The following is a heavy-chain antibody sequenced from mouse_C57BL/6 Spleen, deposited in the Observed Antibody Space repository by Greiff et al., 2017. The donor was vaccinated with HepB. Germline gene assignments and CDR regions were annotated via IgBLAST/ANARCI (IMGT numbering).Heavy chain of an antibody. CDR2: INPSTGGT. J-gene: IGHJ2*01. D-gene: IGHD1-1*01. CDR1: GYSFTGYY. CDR3: ARSLYYGSSYYFDY. V-gene: IGHV1-42*01. Sequence: EVKLVESGPELVKPGASVKISCKASGYSFTGYYMNWVKQSPEKSLEWIGEINPSTGGTTYNQKFKAKATLTVDKSSSTAYMQLKSLTSEDSAVYYCARSLYYGSSYYFDYWGQGTTLTVSS.